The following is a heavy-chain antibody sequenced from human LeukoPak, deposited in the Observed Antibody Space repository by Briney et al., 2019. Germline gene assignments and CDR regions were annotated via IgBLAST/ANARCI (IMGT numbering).Heavy chain of an antibody. D-gene: IGHD2-21*01. CDR1: GFTFSSYG. J-gene: IGHJ4*02. CDR2: IRYDGSNK. V-gene: IGHV3-30*02. Sequence: GGSLRLSCAASGFTFSSYGMHWGRQAPGKGLEWVAFIRYDGSNKYYADSVKGRFTISRVNSKNTLYLQMNSLRAEDTAVYYCATPYCGGDCYFHYFDYWGQGTLVTVSS. CDR3: ATPYCGGDCYFHYFDY.